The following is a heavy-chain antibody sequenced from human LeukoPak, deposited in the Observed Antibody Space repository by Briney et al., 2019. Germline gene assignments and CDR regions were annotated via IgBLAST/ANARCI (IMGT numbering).Heavy chain of an antibody. CDR3: ARDPYFCGGDRYSEYFQH. V-gene: IGHV1-18*04. J-gene: IGHJ1*01. Sequence: ASVKVSCKPSGYTFTSYYIHWVRQAPGQGLEWMGWISAYNGNTNYAQKLQGRVTMTTDTSTSTAYMELRSLRSDDTAVYYCARDPYFCGGDRYSEYFQHWGQGTLVTVSS. D-gene: IGHD2-21*02. CDR2: ISAYNGNT. CDR1: GYTFTSYY.